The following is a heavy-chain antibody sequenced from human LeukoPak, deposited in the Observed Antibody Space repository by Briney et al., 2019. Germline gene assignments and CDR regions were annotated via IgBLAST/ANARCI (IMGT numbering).Heavy chain of an antibody. V-gene: IGHV4-34*01. CDR1: GGSFSGYY. J-gene: IGHJ4*02. CDR2: INHSGST. Sequence: SETRSLTCAVYGGSFSGYYWSWIRQPPGKGLEWIGEINHSGSTNYNPSLKSRVTISVDTSKNQFSLKLSSVTAADTAVYYCARRRVVPAARRGYFDYWGQGTLVTVSS. D-gene: IGHD2-2*01. CDR3: ARRRVVPAARRGYFDY.